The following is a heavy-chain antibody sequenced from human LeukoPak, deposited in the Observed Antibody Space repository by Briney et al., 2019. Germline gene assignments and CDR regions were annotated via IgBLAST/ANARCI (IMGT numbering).Heavy chain of an antibody. D-gene: IGHD2-15*01. Sequence: SETLSLTCAVYGGSFSGHYWSWIRQPPGKGLEWIGEINHSGSTNYNPSLKSRVTISVDTSKNQFSLKLSSVTAADTAVYYCARGATEDIVVVVAANYFDYWGQGTLVTVSS. J-gene: IGHJ4*02. V-gene: IGHV4-34*01. CDR1: GGSFSGHY. CDR3: ARGATEDIVVVVAANYFDY. CDR2: INHSGST.